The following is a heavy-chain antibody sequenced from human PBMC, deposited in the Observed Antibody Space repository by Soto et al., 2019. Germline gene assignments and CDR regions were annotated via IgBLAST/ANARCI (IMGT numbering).Heavy chain of an antibody. J-gene: IGHJ6*03. CDR3: AAGHSSYYYYYMDV. V-gene: IGHV3-11*01. CDR1: GFTFSDYY. Sequence: GGSLRLSCAASGFTFSDYYMSWIRQAPGKGLEWVSYISSSGSTIYYADSVKGRFTISRDNAKNSLYLQMNSLRAEDTAVYYCAAGHSSYYYYYMDVWGKGTTVTVSS. CDR2: ISSSGSTI. D-gene: IGHD3-10*01.